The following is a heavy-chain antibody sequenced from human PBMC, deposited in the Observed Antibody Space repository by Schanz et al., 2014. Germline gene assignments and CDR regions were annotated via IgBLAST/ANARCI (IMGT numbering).Heavy chain of an antibody. CDR1: GFTFSTYA. V-gene: IGHV3-21*04. CDR2: ISSSSSYI. CDR3: ARQIHCDISTVTTN. Sequence: VQLVESGGGLVKPGGSLRLSCAASGFTFSTYAMSWVRQAPGKGLEWVSSISSSSSYIYYADSVKGRFTISRDNSENTLYLQMNSLSADDTAVYYCARQIHCDISTVTTNWGQGTLVTVSS. J-gene: IGHJ4*02. D-gene: IGHD3-9*01.